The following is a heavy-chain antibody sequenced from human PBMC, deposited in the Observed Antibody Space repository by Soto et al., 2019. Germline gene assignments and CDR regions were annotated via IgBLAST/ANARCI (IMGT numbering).Heavy chain of an antibody. CDR2: IIPIFGTA. V-gene: IGHV1-69*13. Sequence: SVKVSCKASGGTFSSYAISWVRQAPGQGLEWMGGIIPIFGTANYAQKFQGRVTITADESTSTAYMELSSLRSEDTAVYYCAGDIVLVPAAIGPFYYGMDVWGQGTTVTVSS. CDR1: GGTFSSYA. CDR3: AGDIVLVPAAIGPFYYGMDV. J-gene: IGHJ6*02. D-gene: IGHD2-2*02.